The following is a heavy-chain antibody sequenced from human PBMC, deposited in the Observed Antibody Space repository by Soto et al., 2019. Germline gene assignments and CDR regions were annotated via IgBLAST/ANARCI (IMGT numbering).Heavy chain of an antibody. D-gene: IGHD3-3*01. CDR2: INHSGST. CDR3: AIGRVSKYYYYGMAV. V-gene: IGHV4-34*01. J-gene: IGHJ6*02. CDR1: GGSFSGYY. Sequence: PSETLSLTCAVYGGSFSGYYWSWIRQPPGKGLEWIGEINHSGSTNYNPSLKSRVTISVDTSKNQFSLKLSSVTAADTAVYYCAIGRVSKYYYYGMAVWGQGSSVPVSS.